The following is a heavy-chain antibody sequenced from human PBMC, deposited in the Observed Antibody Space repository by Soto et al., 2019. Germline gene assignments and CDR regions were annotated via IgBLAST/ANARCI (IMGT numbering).Heavy chain of an antibody. Sequence: QVQLQESGPGLVKPSETLSLTCTVSGGSISSYYWSWIRQPPGKGLEWIGYIHYSGSTNYNPSRKSRVTISLDTSKNPFSLKLNSVTAADTAVYYCARPHGGSSGWDNWFDPWGQGTLVTVSS. V-gene: IGHV4-59*01. J-gene: IGHJ5*02. CDR2: IHYSGST. CDR3: ARPHGGSSGWDNWFDP. CDR1: GGSISSYY. D-gene: IGHD6-25*01.